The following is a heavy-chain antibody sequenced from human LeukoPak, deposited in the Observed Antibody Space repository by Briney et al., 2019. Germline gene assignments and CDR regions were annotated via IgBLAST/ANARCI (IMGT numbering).Heavy chain of an antibody. CDR1: GGSISSYY. CDR2: INHSGST. J-gene: IGHJ6*03. Sequence: SETLSLTCTVSGGSISSYYWSWIRQPPGKGLEWIGEINHSGSTNYNPSLKSRVTISVDTSKNQFSLKLSSVTAADTAVYYCARVIAAGTYRSSYYMDVWGKGTTVTVSS. D-gene: IGHD6-13*01. CDR3: ARVIAAGTYRSSYYMDV. V-gene: IGHV4-34*01.